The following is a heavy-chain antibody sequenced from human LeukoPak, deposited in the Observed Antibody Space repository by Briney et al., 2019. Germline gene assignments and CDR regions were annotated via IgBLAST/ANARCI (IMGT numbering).Heavy chain of an antibody. CDR1: GFTFSSYA. CDR3: ARDSGYGDY. Sequence: GGSLRLSCAASGFTFSSYAMSWVRQAPGKGLEWVSTITTSDGNTYYADSVKGRFTVSRDNAKNSLYLQMNGLRGEDTAVYYCARDSGYGDYWGQGTLVTVSS. J-gene: IGHJ4*02. D-gene: IGHD5-12*01. CDR2: ITTSDGNT. V-gene: IGHV3-23*01.